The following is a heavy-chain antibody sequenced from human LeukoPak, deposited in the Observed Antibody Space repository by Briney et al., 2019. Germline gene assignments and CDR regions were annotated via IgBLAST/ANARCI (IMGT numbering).Heavy chain of an antibody. D-gene: IGHD1-14*01. CDR3: CGNYHYYMDV. CDR1: GFPLGEYA. Sequence: GGSLRLSCAASGFPLGEYAMSRVPQAPRKGLEWVGFICSTAYGGTTEYAASVKGRFTISRADSNSIADLQMNTLKTEATTVFYCCGNYHYYMDVWGKGTTVSVSS. V-gene: IGHV3-49*04. CDR2: ICSTAYGGTT. J-gene: IGHJ6*03.